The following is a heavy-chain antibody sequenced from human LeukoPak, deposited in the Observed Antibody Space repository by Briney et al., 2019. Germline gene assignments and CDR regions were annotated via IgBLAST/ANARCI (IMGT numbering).Heavy chain of an antibody. Sequence: SETLSLTCTVSGGSISNYRWNWIRQSPRKRVEWMGYIYHSATTDYNSSFRSRLTMSLDTSKNQFSLKLNSVTAADTAVYYCARSPPGWNYFFDRWGQGTLVTVSS. CDR1: GGSISNYR. D-gene: IGHD1-7*01. CDR3: ARSPPGWNYFFDR. J-gene: IGHJ4*02. V-gene: IGHV4-59*01. CDR2: IYHSATT.